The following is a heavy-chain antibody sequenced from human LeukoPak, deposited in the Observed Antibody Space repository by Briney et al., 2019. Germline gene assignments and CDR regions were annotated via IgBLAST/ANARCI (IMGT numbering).Heavy chain of an antibody. D-gene: IGHD1-26*01. CDR3: ARDSGSYYFDY. CDR1: GFTFSSYA. V-gene: IGHV3-30*04. Sequence: GGSLRLSCAASGFTFSSYAMHWVRQAPGKGLEWVAVISYDGSNKYYADSVKGRFTISRDNSKNTLYLQMNSLRAEDTAVYYCARDSGSYYFDYWGQGTLITVTS. J-gene: IGHJ4*02. CDR2: ISYDGSNK.